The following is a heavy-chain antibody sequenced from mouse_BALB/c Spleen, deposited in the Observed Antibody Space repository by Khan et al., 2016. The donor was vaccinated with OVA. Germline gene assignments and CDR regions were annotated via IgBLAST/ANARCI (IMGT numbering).Heavy chain of an antibody. CDR1: GYTFTNYW. J-gene: IGHJ1*01. Sequence: QVQLQQSGGEVVRPGTSVKITCKASGYTFTNYWLGWIKQRPGHGLEWIGDIYPGGDYTNYNEKFKGKATLTVDTSSSTANMQLSSLTSADSAVYFCARWATRYFDVWGAGTTVTVSS. D-gene: IGHD3-1*01. CDR2: IYPGGDYT. CDR3: ARWATRYFDV. V-gene: IGHV1-63*02.